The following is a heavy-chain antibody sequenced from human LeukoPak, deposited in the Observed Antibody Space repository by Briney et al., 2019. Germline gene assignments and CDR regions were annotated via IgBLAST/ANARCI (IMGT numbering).Heavy chain of an antibody. J-gene: IGHJ4*02. V-gene: IGHV4-4*07. Sequence: PSETLSLTCTVSGVSISSYYWSWVRQPAGEGREWIGRLHTSGSTHYNPSLKSRVTMSVDTSKNQFSLKLSPVTAADTAVYYCARDFGYGDYFFDNWGQGTLVTVSS. CDR1: GVSISSYY. CDR2: LHTSGST. D-gene: IGHD4-17*01. CDR3: ARDFGYGDYFFDN.